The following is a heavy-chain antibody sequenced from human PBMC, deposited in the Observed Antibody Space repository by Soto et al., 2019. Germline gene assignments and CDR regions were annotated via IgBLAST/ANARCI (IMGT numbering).Heavy chain of an antibody. CDR1: GGSISSSNW. CDR2: IYHSGST. D-gene: IGHD6-13*01. CDR3: ARGSIYSSSWYYYFYGLYV. V-gene: IGHV4-4*02. J-gene: IGHJ6*02. Sequence: PWRTPYITCAVYGGSISSSNWWSWVRQHTGKGLEWIGEIYHSGSTNYNPSLKSRVTISVDKSKNQFSLKLSSVTAADTAVYYCARGSIYSSSWYYYFYGLYVWGPLTTFTVS.